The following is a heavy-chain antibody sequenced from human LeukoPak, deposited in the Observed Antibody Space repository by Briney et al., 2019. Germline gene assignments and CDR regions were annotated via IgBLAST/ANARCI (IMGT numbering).Heavy chain of an antibody. CDR1: GFTFSSYG. Sequence: GGSLRLSCAASGFTFSSYGMHWVRQAPGKGLEWVAFIRYDGSNKYYADSVKGRFTISRDNSKNTLYLQMNSLRAEDTAVYYCAKTGSWGSSNYYFDYWGQGTLVTVSS. D-gene: IGHD2-15*01. CDR2: IRYDGSNK. J-gene: IGHJ4*02. CDR3: AKTGSWGSSNYYFDY. V-gene: IGHV3-30*02.